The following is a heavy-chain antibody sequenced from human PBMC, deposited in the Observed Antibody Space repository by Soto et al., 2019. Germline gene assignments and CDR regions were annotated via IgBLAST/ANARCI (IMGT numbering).Heavy chain of an antibody. CDR2: IYYSGNT. CDR3: AREGGDGVDN. Sequence: SETLSLTCTVSGGSTSSDNYWSWIRQPPGKGLEWIGHIYYSGNTDYNPSLKSRLAISIDTSKNQFSLKLNAVTAADTAVYYFAREGGDGVDNWGQGTLVTVSS. V-gene: IGHV4-30-4*01. D-gene: IGHD3-16*01. J-gene: IGHJ4*02. CDR1: GGSTSSDNY.